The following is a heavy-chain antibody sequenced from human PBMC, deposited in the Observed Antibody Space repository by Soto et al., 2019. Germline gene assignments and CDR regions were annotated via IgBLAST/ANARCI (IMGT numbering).Heavy chain of an antibody. V-gene: IGHV4-59*10. CDR3: VRDGTKTLRDWFDP. D-gene: IGHD1-1*01. CDR2: IYATGTT. J-gene: IGHJ5*02. CDR1: GGSFSGFY. Sequence: SETLSLTCAVYGGSFSGFYWSWSRKSAGKGLEWIGRIYATGTTDYNPSLKSRVMMSVDTSKKQFSLKLRSVTAADTAVYYCVRDGTKTLRDWFDPWGQGSSVTVSS.